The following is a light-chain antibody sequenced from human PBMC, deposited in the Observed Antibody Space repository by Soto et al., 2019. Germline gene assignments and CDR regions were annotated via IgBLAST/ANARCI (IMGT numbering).Light chain of an antibody. J-gene: IGKJ5*01. Sequence: EIVLTQSPGTLSLSPGERAALSCSASQSVSNNYLAWYQQKPGQAPRLLIYGASNRATGIPDRFSGSGSETDFTLTITSLEPEDFAVYYCQQRNNWPPITFGQGTRLEIK. V-gene: IGKV3D-20*02. CDR1: QSVSNNY. CDR2: GAS. CDR3: QQRNNWPPIT.